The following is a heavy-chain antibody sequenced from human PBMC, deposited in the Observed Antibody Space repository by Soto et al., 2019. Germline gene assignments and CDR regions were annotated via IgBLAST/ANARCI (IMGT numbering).Heavy chain of an antibody. D-gene: IGHD3-10*01. CDR1: GYTFTSYA. J-gene: IGHJ4*02. CDR2: INAGNGNT. CDR3: ARVRARRCFGELLFFDY. V-gene: IGHV1-3*01. Sequence: QVQLVQSGAEVKKPGASVKVSCKASGYTFTSYAMHWVRQAPGQRLEWMGWINAGNGNTKYSQKFRARVTITRDTSASTAYMELSSVSSEDTAVYYCARVRARRCFGELLFFDYWGQGTLVTVSS.